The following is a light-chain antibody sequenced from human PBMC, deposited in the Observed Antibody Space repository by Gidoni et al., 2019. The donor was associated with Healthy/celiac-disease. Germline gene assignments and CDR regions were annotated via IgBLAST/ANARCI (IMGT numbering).Light chain of an antibody. Sequence: QSALTQPASESGSPGQSITISCTGTSSDVGSYNLVSWYQQHPGKAPKLMIYEGSKRPSGVSNRFSGSKSGNTASLTIAGLQAEDEADYYCCSYAGSSTLVFGGGTKRTVL. CDR1: SSDVGSYNL. J-gene: IGLJ3*02. V-gene: IGLV2-23*01. CDR2: EGS. CDR3: CSYAGSSTLV.